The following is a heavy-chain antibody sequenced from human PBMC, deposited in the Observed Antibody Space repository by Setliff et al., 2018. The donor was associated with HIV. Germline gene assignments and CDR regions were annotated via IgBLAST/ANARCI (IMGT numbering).Heavy chain of an antibody. CDR1: GYTFTDYY. CDR3: ARGLAVAGESYYDYYYMDV. Sequence: ASVKVSCKASGYTFTDYYMHWVRQAPGQGLEWMGWINPKSGGTNSALKFQGRVTMTRDTSISTAYMELSRLRSDDTAVYYRARGLAVAGESYYDYYYMDVWGKGTTVTVSS. V-gene: IGHV1-2*02. CDR2: INPKSGGT. J-gene: IGHJ6*03. D-gene: IGHD6-19*01.